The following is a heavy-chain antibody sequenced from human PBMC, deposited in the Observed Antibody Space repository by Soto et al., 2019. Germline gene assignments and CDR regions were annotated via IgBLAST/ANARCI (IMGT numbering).Heavy chain of an antibody. CDR3: ARRRGPERDCSVGSCYSRRDAFDI. V-gene: IGHV3-21*01. D-gene: IGHD2-15*01. J-gene: IGHJ3*02. CDR1: GFTFSSYS. Sequence: GGSLSLSCAASGFTFSSYSMNWVRQAPGKGLEWVSSIDSKSTYIYYADSVKGRFTISRDSATNTLYLQMHSLRAEDTAVYYCARRRGPERDCSVGSCYSRRDAFDIWGQGTMVTVS. CDR2: IDSKSTYI.